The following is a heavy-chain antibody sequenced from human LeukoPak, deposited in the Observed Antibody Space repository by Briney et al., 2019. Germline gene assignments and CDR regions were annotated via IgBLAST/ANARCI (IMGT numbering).Heavy chain of an antibody. CDR3: AELGITMIGGV. CDR2: ISGSGGST. CDR1: GFTFSNYG. D-gene: IGHD3-10*02. J-gene: IGHJ6*04. Sequence: GGSQRLSCAASGFTFSNYGMSWVRQAPGKGLEWVSSISGSGGSTNYADSVKGRFTISRDNSKNTLYLQMNSLRAEDTAVYYRAELGITMIGGVWGKGTTVTISS. V-gene: IGHV3-23*01.